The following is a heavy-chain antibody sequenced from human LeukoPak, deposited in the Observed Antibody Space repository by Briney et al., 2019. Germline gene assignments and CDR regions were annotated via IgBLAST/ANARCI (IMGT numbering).Heavy chain of an antibody. CDR1: GGSISSGGYY. CDR3: ARVDPPGSGSSNWFDP. Sequence: PSETLSLTCTVSGGSISSGGYYWSWIRQHPGKGLEWIGYIYYSGSTYYNPSLKSRVTISVDTSKNQFSLKLSSVTAADTAVYYCARVDPPGSGSSNWFDPWGQGTLVTVSS. J-gene: IGHJ5*02. CDR2: IYYSGST. V-gene: IGHV4-31*03. D-gene: IGHD3-10*01.